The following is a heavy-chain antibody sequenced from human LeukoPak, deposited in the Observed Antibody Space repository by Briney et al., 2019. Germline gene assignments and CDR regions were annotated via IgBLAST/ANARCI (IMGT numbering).Heavy chain of an antibody. CDR1: GFTFSTYW. D-gene: IGHD2/OR15-2a*01. V-gene: IGHV3-74*01. CDR2: INSDGSDT. J-gene: IGHJ4*02. CDR3: GREVEYAKPRHDY. Sequence: PGGSLRLSCAASGFTFSTYWMHWVRQAPGKGLVWVSRINSDGSDTSYADSVKGLFTISRDSAKSTLYLQMNSLRADDTAVYYCGREVEYAKPRHDYWGQGTLVTVSS.